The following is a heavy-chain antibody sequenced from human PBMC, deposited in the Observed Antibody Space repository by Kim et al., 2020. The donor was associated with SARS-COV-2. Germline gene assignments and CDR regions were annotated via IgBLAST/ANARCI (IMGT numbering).Heavy chain of an antibody. CDR1: GFTFSSYC. Sequence: GGSLRLSCAASGFTFSSYCMHWVRQAPGKGLEWVAVISYDGSNKYYADSVKGRFTISRDNSKNTLYLQMNSLRAEDTAVYYCASNRNYYGSGSYILDYWGQGTLVTVSS. D-gene: IGHD3-10*01. J-gene: IGHJ4*02. CDR3: ASNRNYYGSGSYILDY. V-gene: IGHV3-30*03. CDR2: ISYDGSNK.